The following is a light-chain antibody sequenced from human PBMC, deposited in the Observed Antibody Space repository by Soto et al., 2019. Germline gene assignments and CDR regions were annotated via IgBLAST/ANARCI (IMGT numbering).Light chain of an antibody. J-gene: IGKJ2*01. CDR1: QDISNY. Sequence: DFQMTQSPSSLSAFVGDRVSITCRASQDISNYLAWYQQKPGKVPKLLIYVASTLQSGVPSRFSGSGYGTDFTLSISGLQPEDAATYYCQNYHSAPFTFGQGTSLEI. CDR3: QNYHSAPFT. CDR2: VAS. V-gene: IGKV1-27*01.